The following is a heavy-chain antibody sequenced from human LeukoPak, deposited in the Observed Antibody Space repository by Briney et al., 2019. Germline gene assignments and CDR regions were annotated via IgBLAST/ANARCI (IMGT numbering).Heavy chain of an antibody. CDR2: IYTSGST. Sequence: SETLSLTCTVSGGSISSYYWSWIRQPAGKGLEWIGRIYTSGSTNYNPSLKSRVTMPVDTSKNQFSLKLSSVTAADTAVYYCARVHSGYERYYYYYYGMDVWGQGTTVTVSS. CDR3: ARVHSGYERYYYYYYGMDV. V-gene: IGHV4-4*07. D-gene: IGHD5-12*01. J-gene: IGHJ6*02. CDR1: GGSISSYY.